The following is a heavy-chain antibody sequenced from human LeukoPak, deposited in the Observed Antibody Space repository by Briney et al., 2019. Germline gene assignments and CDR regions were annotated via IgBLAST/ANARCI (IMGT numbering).Heavy chain of an antibody. Sequence: SETLSLTCTVSGGSISSGGYYWSWIRQPPGKGLEWIGYIYHSGSTYYNPSLKSRVTISVDRSKNQFSLKLSSVTAADTAVYYRARGNMDAFDIWGQGTMVTVSS. CDR2: IYHSGST. V-gene: IGHV4-30-2*01. J-gene: IGHJ3*02. CDR3: ARGNMDAFDI. CDR1: GGSISSGGYY.